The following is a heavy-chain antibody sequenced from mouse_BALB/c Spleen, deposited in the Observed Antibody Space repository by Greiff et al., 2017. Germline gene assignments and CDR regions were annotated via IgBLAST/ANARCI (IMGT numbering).Heavy chain of an antibody. CDR2: IDPYNGGT. Sequence: LVESGPELGKPGASVKISCKASGYSFTGYNMYWVKQSHRKSLEWIGYIDPYNGGTSYNQKSKGKATLTVDKSSSTAYMHLNSLTSEDSAIYYCARYDGYFFDYWGQGTTLTVSS. CDR1: GYSFTGYN. CDR3: ARYDGYFFDY. D-gene: IGHD2-3*01. J-gene: IGHJ2*01. V-gene: IGHV1S135*01.